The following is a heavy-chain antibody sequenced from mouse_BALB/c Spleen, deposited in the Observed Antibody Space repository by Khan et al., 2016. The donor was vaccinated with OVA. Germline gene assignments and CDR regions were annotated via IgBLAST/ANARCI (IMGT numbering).Heavy chain of an antibody. CDR2: INPSTGYT. Sequence: QVQLQQSGAELAKPGASVKMSCKASGYSFVNYWIHWVKQRPGQGLEWIGYINPSTGYTDYTQKFKEKASLTADKSSSTAYMQLRSLTSEDSAVXHSTRFGSSDGSTFDYWGQGTTRAVSA. CDR3: TRFGSSDGSTFDY. V-gene: IGHV1-7*01. D-gene: IGHD1-1*01. CDR1: GYSFVNYW. J-gene: IGHJ2*01.